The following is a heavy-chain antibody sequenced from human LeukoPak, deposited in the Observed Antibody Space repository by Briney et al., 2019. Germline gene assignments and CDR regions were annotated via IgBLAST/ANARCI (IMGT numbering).Heavy chain of an antibody. J-gene: IGHJ4*02. CDR2: INPNSGGT. D-gene: IGHD3-22*01. CDR3: ARVPHYYDSSGYHTFDY. V-gene: IGHV1-2*06. CDR1: GYTFTSYY. Sequence: ASVKVSCKASGYTFTSYYMHWVRQAPGQGLEWMGRINPNSGGTNYAQKFQGRVTMTRDTSISTAYMELSRLRSDDTAVYYCARVPHYYDSSGYHTFDYWGQGTLVTVSS.